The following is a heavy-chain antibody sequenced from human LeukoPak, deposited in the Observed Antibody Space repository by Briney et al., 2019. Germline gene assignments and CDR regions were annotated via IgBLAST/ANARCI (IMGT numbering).Heavy chain of an antibody. Sequence: ASEKVSCKASGYTLTRYYMHWVRQAPGQGLEWMGIIDTNDGTRSYAQKFQGRVTMTRDTSTSTVYMELSSLRSEDTALYYCARDIAVTGTGYYYGMDVWGQGTTVTVSS. J-gene: IGHJ6*02. CDR2: IDTNDGTR. CDR3: ARDIAVTGTGYYYGMDV. CDR1: GYTLTRYY. V-gene: IGHV1-46*01. D-gene: IGHD6-19*01.